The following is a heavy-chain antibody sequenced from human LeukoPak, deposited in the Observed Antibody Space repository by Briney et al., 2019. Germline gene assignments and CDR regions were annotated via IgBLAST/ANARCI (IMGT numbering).Heavy chain of an antibody. CDR2: IIPIFGTT. CDR3: ARSLKEIYHYYMDV. V-gene: IGHV1-69*13. Sequence: ASVKVSCKASGGTFSSYAISWVRQAPGQGLEWMGGIIPIFGTTNYAQNFQGRVTITADESTSTAYMELSSLRSDDTAVYYCARSLKEIYHYYMDVWGKGTTVTISS. D-gene: IGHD5/OR15-5a*01. J-gene: IGHJ6*04. CDR1: GGTFSSYA.